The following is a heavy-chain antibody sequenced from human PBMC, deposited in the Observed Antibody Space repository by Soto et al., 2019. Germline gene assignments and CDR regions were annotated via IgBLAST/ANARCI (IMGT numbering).Heavy chain of an antibody. D-gene: IGHD6-13*01. V-gene: IGHV5-51*01. CDR2: IYPGDSDT. J-gene: IGHJ4*02. CDR3: ARAGAHHYDGTAAAGTPDY. CDR1: GYSFTSYW. Sequence: GESLKISCKGSGYSFTSYWIGWVRQMPGKGLEWMGIIYPGDSDTRYSPSFQGQVTISADKSISTAYLQWSSLKASDTAMYYCARAGAHHYDGTAAAGTPDYWGQGTLVTAPQ.